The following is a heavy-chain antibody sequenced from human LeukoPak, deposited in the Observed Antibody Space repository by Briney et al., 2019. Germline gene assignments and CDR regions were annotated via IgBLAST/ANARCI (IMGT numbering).Heavy chain of an antibody. J-gene: IGHJ6*03. CDR2: ISGYNGNT. CDR3: ARLRGYMDV. CDR1: GYTFTSYA. V-gene: IGHV1-18*01. Sequence: AASVKVSCKAFGYTFTSYAISWVRQAPGQGLEWMGWISGYNGNTNYAQKLQGRATMTTDTSTSTAYMELRRLRSDDTAVYYCARLRGYMDVWGKGTTVTVSS.